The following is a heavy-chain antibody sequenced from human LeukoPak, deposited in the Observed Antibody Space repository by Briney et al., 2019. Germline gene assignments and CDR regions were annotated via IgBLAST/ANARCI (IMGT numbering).Heavy chain of an antibody. CDR3: SRAATLAGPFDF. D-gene: IGHD6-13*01. J-gene: IGHJ4*01. Sequence: GGSLRLSCAASGFIVSRNYMSWVRQAPGKGLEWVSTIYSGGSTYYADSVKGRFTISRDNSQNTLYLQMNSLRAEDTALYYCSRAATLAGPFDFWGQGTLVTVSA. CDR1: GFIVSRNY. CDR2: IYSGGST. V-gene: IGHV3-53*01.